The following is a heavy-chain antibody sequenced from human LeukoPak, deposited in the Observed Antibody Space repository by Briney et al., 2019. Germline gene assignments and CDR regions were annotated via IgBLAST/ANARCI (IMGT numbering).Heavy chain of an antibody. Sequence: ASVKVSCKASGYTFISYDINWVRQATGQGLEWMGWMNPNSGNTGYAQRFRGRVTMTRNTSISTAYMELSSLRSEDTAVYYCARGFGSSSPSEFDYWGQGTLVTVSS. D-gene: IGHD6-13*01. CDR1: GYTFISYD. CDR3: ARGFGSSSPSEFDY. CDR2: MNPNSGNT. J-gene: IGHJ4*02. V-gene: IGHV1-8*01.